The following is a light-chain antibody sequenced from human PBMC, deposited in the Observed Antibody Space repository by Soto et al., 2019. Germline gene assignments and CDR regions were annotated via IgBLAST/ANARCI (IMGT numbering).Light chain of an antibody. V-gene: IGKV1-39*01. CDR1: QSISSY. Sequence: GDRVTITCRANQSISSYLNWYQQKPGKAPKLLIYAASTLQSGVSSRFSGSGSGTDFTLTIRSLQLDDFATYYCQQSYRTPYPFGQGTKVDIK. CDR2: AAS. J-gene: IGKJ2*01. CDR3: QQSYRTPYP.